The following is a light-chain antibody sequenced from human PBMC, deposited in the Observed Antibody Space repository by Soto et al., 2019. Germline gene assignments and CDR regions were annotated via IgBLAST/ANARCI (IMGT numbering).Light chain of an antibody. CDR2: TNN. V-gene: IGLV1-40*01. CDR3: QSYDSRLSAYV. CDR1: NSNIGAGYD. J-gene: IGLJ1*01. Sequence: VVTQPPPVSWGPGPRGTLSCTWGNSNIGAGYDVHWYLQLPGTAPKLLVYTNNNRPSGVPDRFSGSKSGTSASLAITGLQAEDEADYYCQSYDSRLSAYVFGTGTKVTVL.